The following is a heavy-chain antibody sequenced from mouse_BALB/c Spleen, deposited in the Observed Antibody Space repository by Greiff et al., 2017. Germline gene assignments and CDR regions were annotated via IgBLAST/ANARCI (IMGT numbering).Heavy chain of an antibody. J-gene: IGHJ2*01. CDR1: GYTFTSYW. CDR3: ASYRYDVYFDY. CDR2: IDPSDSYT. Sequence: QVQLQQPGAELVKPGASVKLSCKASGYTFTSYWMHWVKQRPGQGLEWIGEIDPSDSYTNYNQKFKGKATLTVDKSSSTAYMQLSSLTSEDSAVYYCASYRYDVYFDYWGQGTTLTVSS. V-gene: IGHV1-69*02. D-gene: IGHD2-14*01.